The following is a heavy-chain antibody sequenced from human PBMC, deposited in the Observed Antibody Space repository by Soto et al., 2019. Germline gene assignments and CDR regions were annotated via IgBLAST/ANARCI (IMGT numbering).Heavy chain of an antibody. CDR3: ARLSPTSGSWALDY. V-gene: IGHV4-59*01. CDR2: IYYSGNT. CDR1: GASISSYY. Sequence: SETLSLTCAVSGASISSYYWSWIRQPPGKGLEWIGYIYYSGNTSYNPSLKSRVTISVDTSKNQFSLKVSSVTATDTAVYYCARLSPTSGSWALDYWGQGTLVTVSS. J-gene: IGHJ4*02. D-gene: IGHD2-15*01.